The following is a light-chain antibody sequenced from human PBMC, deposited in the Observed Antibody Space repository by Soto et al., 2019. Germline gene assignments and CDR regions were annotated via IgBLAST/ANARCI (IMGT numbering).Light chain of an antibody. V-gene: IGLV3-1*01. Sequence: SYELTQPPSVSVSPGQTASITCSGDKLGDKYACWYQQKPGRSPVLVIYQDSKRPSGIPERFSGSNSGNTATLTISGTQAMDEADYYCQAWDSSRYVFGTGTKLTVL. CDR3: QAWDSSRYV. J-gene: IGLJ1*01. CDR1: KLGDKY. CDR2: QDS.